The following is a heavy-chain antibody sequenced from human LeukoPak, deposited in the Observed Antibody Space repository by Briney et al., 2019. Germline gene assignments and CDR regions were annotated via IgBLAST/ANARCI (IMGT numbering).Heavy chain of an antibody. D-gene: IGHD2-2*01. CDR1: GFTFSSHA. CDR3: ARGASARQDS. J-gene: IGHJ4*02. CDR2: IYIDGSST. V-gene: IGHV3-74*01. Sequence: GGSLRLSCAASGFTFSSHAMHWVRQAPGKGLVWVSRIYIDGSSTNYADSVKGRFTISRDNAKNTLYLEMNSLRAEDTAVYYCARGASARQDSWGQGTLVTVSS.